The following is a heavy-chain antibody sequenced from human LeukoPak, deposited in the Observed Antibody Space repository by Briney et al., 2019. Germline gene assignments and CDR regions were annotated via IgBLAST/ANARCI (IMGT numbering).Heavy chain of an antibody. D-gene: IGHD3-3*01. Sequence: PGGSLRLSCAASGFTFSSYEMNWVRQAPGKGLEWVGFIRSKAYGGTTEYAASVKGRFTISRDDSKSIAYLQMNSLKTEDTAVYYCTRDNGFLEWLSYFDYWGQGTLVTVSS. CDR3: TRDNGFLEWLSYFDY. V-gene: IGHV3-49*04. CDR1: GFTFSSYE. CDR2: IRSKAYGGTT. J-gene: IGHJ4*02.